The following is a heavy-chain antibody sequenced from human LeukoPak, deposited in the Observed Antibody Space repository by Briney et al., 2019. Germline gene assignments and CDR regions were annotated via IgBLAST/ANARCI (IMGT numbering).Heavy chain of an antibody. Sequence: QAGGSLRLSCAASGFTVSSNYMSWVRQAPGKGLEWVSAIYSGGSTYYADSVKGRFTISRDNSKNTLYLQMNSLRAEDTAVYYCARTVYDYVWGSYRYSQFDYWGQGTLVTVSS. CDR3: ARTVYDYVWGSYRYSQFDY. J-gene: IGHJ4*02. CDR2: IYSGGST. D-gene: IGHD3-16*02. CDR1: GFTVSSNY. V-gene: IGHV3-53*01.